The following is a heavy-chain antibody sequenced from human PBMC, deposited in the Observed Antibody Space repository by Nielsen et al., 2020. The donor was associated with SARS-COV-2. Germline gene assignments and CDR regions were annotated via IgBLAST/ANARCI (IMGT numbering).Heavy chain of an antibody. D-gene: IGHD2-2*02. V-gene: IGHV3-15*01. J-gene: IGHJ4*02. Sequence: GASLKISCAASGFTFSNAWMSWVRQAPGKGLEWVGRIKTKTDGGTTDYAAPVKGRFTISRDDSKKTLYLQMNSLKTEDTAVYYCTTWSPYTHPLMGGQGTLVTVSS. CDR1: GFTFSNAW. CDR2: IKTKTDGGTT. CDR3: TTWSPYTHPLM.